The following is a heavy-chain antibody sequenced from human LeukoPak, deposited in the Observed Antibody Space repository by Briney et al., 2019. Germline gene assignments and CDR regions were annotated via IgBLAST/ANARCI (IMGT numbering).Heavy chain of an antibody. CDR2: IYPGDSDT. CDR3: ARLAGYDSSGYYPDY. Sequence: GESLKISCQRSGSSFTSYWIGWVRQLPGKGLEWMGIIYPGDSDTRYSPSFQGQVTISADKSIGTAYLQWSSLKASDTAMYYCARLAGYDSSGYYPDYWGQGTLVTVSS. D-gene: IGHD3-22*01. J-gene: IGHJ4*02. V-gene: IGHV5-51*01. CDR1: GSSFTSYW.